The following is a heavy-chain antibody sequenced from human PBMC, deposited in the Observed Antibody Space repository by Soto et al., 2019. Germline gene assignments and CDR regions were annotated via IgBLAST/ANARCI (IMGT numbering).Heavy chain of an antibody. J-gene: IGHJ5*02. V-gene: IGHV1-69*13. Sequence: SVKVSCKASGGTFSSYAISWVRQAPGQGLEWMGGIIPIFGTANYAQKFQGRVTITADESTSTAYMELSSLRSEDTAVYYCARDWDYYDSSGPYPNWFDPWGQGTLVTVSS. CDR3: ARDWDYYDSSGPYPNWFDP. D-gene: IGHD3-22*01. CDR2: IIPIFGTA. CDR1: GGTFSSYA.